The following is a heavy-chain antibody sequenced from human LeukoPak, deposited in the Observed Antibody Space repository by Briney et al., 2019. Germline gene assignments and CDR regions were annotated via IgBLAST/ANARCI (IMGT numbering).Heavy chain of an antibody. Sequence: ASVKVSCKASGGTFSSYAISWVRQAPGQGLEWMGWMNPNSGNTGYAQKFQGRVTITRNTSISTAYMELSSLRSEDTAVYYCARRSGIAVAGAFDYWGQGTLVTVSS. CDR3: ARRSGIAVAGAFDY. J-gene: IGHJ4*02. V-gene: IGHV1-8*03. D-gene: IGHD6-19*01. CDR2: MNPNSGNT. CDR1: GGTFSSYA.